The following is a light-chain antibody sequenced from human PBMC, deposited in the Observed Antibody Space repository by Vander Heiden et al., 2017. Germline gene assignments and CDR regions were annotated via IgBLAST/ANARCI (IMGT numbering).Light chain of an antibody. CDR3: LQDYNFPRT. CDR1: QVIRYD. V-gene: IGKV1-6*01. J-gene: IGKJ1*01. Sequence: AIQMTQSPSSLSASVGDRVTITCRASQVIRYDLGWYQQKPGKAPKLLIYAASSLESGVPSRFSGNGSGTDFTLTISSLQPEDFATYYCLQDYNFPRTFGQGTMVEI. CDR2: AAS.